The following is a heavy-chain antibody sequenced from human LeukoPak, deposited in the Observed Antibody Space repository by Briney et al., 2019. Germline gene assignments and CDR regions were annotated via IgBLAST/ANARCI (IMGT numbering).Heavy chain of an antibody. Sequence: GGSLRLSCAASGFTFDDYAMHWVRQAPGKGLEWISLISWDGGSTYYADSVKGRFTISRDNSKNSLYLQMNSLRAEDTALYYCAKDRLVKRDCSSTGCYNIDYWGQGTLVTVSS. CDR1: GFTFDDYA. D-gene: IGHD2-2*01. CDR3: AKDRLVKRDCSSTGCYNIDY. V-gene: IGHV3-43D*04. CDR2: ISWDGGST. J-gene: IGHJ4*02.